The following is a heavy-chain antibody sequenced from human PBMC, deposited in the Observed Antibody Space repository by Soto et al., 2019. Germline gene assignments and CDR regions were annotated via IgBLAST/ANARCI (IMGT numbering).Heavy chain of an antibody. CDR2: ISGSGGST. D-gene: IGHD2-2*01. CDR1: GFTFSSYA. CDR3: AQDLGYCSSTSCYAGAFDI. V-gene: IGHV3-23*01. Sequence: GGSLRLSCAASGFTFSSYAMSWVRQAPGKGLEWVSAISGSGGSTYYADSVKGRFTISRDNSKNTLYLQMNSLRAEDTAVYYCAQDLGYCSSTSCYAGAFDIWGQGTMVTVSS. J-gene: IGHJ3*02.